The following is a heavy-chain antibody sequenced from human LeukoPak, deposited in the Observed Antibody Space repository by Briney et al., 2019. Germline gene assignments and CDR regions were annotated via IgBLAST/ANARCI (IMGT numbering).Heavy chain of an antibody. Sequence: GGSLRLSCAVSGFIFDDYAMHWVRQAPVKGLGWVSGISWNSGSIGYADSVKGRFTISRDNAKNSLYLQMNSLRAEDTALYYCAKDMRSYCSSTSCEKYFQHWGQGTLVTVSS. CDR3: AKDMRSYCSSTSCEKYFQH. V-gene: IGHV3-9*01. CDR2: ISWNSGSI. D-gene: IGHD2-2*01. J-gene: IGHJ1*01. CDR1: GFIFDDYA.